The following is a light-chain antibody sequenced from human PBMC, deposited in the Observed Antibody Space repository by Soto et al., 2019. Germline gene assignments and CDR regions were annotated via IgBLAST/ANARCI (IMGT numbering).Light chain of an antibody. CDR3: QQRSNWPLT. V-gene: IGKV3D-20*02. CDR1: ESVTKNF. J-gene: IGKJ4*01. Sequence: EIVLTQSPGTLSLSPGERATLSCWASESVTKNFLAWYQQKPGQSPRLLMYGAAYRPTGIPDRFSGSGSGADFTLTISSLEPEDFAVYYCQQRSNWPLTFGGGTKVEIK. CDR2: GAA.